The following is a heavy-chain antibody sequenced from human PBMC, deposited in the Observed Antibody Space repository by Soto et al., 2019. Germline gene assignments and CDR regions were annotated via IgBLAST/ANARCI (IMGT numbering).Heavy chain of an antibody. J-gene: IGHJ6*02. Sequence: ASVKVSCKASGDTFTSYYMHWVRQAPGQGLEWMGIINPSGGSTSYAQKFQGRVTMTRDTSTSTVYMELSSLRSEDTAVYYCARVRGDGYNYDYYYYGMDVWGQGTTVTVSS. D-gene: IGHD5-12*01. CDR3: ARVRGDGYNYDYYYYGMDV. V-gene: IGHV1-46*01. CDR2: INPSGGST. CDR1: GDTFTSYY.